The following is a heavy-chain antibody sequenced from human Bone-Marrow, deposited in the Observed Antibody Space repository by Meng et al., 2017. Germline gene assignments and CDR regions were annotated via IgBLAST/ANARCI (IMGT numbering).Heavy chain of an antibody. J-gene: IGHJ4*02. D-gene: IGHD1-26*01. CDR2: IKSKVDGGTT. CDR3: TWDDKAVSDY. CDR1: GGSFRNVW. V-gene: IGHV3-15*01. Sequence: VPLVSWGGVLVKPWWSLCVSVLASGGSFRNVWMTWVRQAPGKGLEWVGRIKSKVDGGTTDFAAPVKGRFTISRDDSKSTLYLQMSGLRIDDTGVYYCTWDDKAVSDYWGQGTLVTVSS.